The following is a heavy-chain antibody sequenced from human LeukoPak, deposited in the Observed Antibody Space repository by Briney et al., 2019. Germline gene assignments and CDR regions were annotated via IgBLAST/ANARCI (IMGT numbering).Heavy chain of an antibody. CDR1: GFTFSDCH. V-gene: IGHV3-33*01. CDR2: IWYDGSNK. Sequence: PGGSLRLSCAASGFTFSDCHIHWVRQAPGKGLEWVAVIWYDGSNKYYADSVKGRFTISRDNSKNTLYLQMNSLRAEDTAVYYCAREGYYDSSGYLYYFDYWGQGTLVTVSS. CDR3: AREGYYDSSGYLYYFDY. D-gene: IGHD3-22*01. J-gene: IGHJ4*02.